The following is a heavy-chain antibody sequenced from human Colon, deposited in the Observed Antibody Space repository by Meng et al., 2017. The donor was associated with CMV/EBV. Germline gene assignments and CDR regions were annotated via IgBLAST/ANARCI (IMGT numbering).Heavy chain of an antibody. Sequence: KVSCKASGYTFTSYGISWVRQAPGQGLEWMGWISPNTGDTSFAQKFQGRLTMTTDTSTRTAYMELKRLRSDDTAVYYCARILSGIFEYWGQGTLVTVSS. CDR3: ARILSGIFEY. D-gene: IGHD3-3*01. V-gene: IGHV1-18*01. CDR1: GYTFTSYG. J-gene: IGHJ4*02. CDR2: ISPNTGDT.